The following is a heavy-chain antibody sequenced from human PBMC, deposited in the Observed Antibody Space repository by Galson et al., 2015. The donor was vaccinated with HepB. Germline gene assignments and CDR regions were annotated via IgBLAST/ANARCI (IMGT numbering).Heavy chain of an antibody. CDR1: GFIFRDYW. CDR2: INFDGTTT. J-gene: IGHJ4*02. CDR3: VRELAFGCGSYSH. V-gene: IGHV3-74*01. D-gene: IGHD3-16*01. Sequence: SLRLSCAASGFIFRDYWMHWVRQAPGQGLMWVSYINFDGTTTKYADSVKGRFTTSRENAENTLYLQMNSLRAEDTGVYCCVRELAFGCGSYSHWGQGTLVTVSS.